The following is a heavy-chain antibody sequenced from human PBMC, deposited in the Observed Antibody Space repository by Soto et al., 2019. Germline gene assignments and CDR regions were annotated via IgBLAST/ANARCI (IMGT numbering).Heavy chain of an antibody. D-gene: IGHD3-3*01. CDR1: GFTFGEYA. J-gene: IGHJ4*02. CDR3: AKDISRGPTKNYDFWSGPDY. CDR2: ISWDGSNR. V-gene: IGHV3-43D*04. Sequence: GGSLRLSCAASGFTFGEYAMHWVRQPPGKGLEWVSLISWDGSNRYYADSVQGRFTISRDNSKYSLYLEMNSLRPEDTALYYCAKDISRGPTKNYDFWSGPDYWGQGTLVTVSS.